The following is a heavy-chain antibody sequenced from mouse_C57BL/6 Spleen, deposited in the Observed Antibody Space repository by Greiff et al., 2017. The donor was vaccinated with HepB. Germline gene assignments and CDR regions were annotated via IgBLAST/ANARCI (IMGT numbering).Heavy chain of an antibody. J-gene: IGHJ4*01. CDR3: ARDYYGSSNAMDY. V-gene: IGHV2-9-1*01. Sequence: VQRVESGPGLVAPSQSLSITCTVSGFSLTSYAISWVRQPPGKGLEWLGVIWTGGGTNYNSALKSRLSISKDNSKSQVFLKMNSLQTDDTARYYCARDYYGSSNAMDYWGQGTSVTVSS. CDR2: IWTGGGT. D-gene: IGHD1-1*01. CDR1: GFSLTSYA.